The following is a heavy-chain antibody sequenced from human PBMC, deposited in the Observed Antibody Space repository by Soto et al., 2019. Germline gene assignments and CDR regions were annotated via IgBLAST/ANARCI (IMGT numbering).Heavy chain of an antibody. CDR2: IYYTGST. D-gene: IGHD3-3*01. V-gene: IGHV4-61*01. Sequence: QVQLQESGPGLVKPSETLSLPCTVSGGSVSSESHYWSWIRQTPGKGLEWIGYIYYTGSTNYNPSLKGRVTMSVDTSRDQVSLRLRSVTRADTAVYYCARDQYDVRSGSYYYAMEVWGQGTKVTVSS. CDR3: ARDQYDVRSGSYYYAMEV. J-gene: IGHJ6*02. CDR1: GGSVSSESHY.